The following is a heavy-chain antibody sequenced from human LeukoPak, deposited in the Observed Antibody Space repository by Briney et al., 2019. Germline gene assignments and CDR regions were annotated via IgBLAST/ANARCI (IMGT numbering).Heavy chain of an antibody. J-gene: IGHJ4*02. D-gene: IGHD6-13*01. CDR1: GGSVTSCNYY. Sequence: SETLSLTCTVSGGSVTSCNYYWSWIRQPPGKGLEWIGYIYYTGSTNYNPSLKSRVSISVDTSKNRFSLKVNSVTAADTAVYYCARHEAAAGLFDYWGQGTLVTVSS. CDR2: IYYTGST. CDR3: ARHEAAAGLFDY. V-gene: IGHV4-61*01.